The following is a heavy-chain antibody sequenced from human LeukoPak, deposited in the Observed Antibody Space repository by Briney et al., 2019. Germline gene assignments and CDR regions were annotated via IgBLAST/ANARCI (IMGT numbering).Heavy chain of an antibody. J-gene: IGHJ4*02. V-gene: IGHV3-23*01. CDR3: AKVGAAADFDY. Sequence: GGSLRLSCAASGFTFSNHGMNWVRQAPGKGLEWVSGISPSGDITYYADSVKGRFTISRDNSKNTLYLQMNSLRAEDTAVYYCAKVGAAADFDYWGQGTLVTVSS. D-gene: IGHD6-13*01. CDR1: GFTFSNHG. CDR2: ISPSGDIT.